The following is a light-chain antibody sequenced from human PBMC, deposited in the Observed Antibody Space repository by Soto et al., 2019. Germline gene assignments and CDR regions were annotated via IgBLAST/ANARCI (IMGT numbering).Light chain of an antibody. CDR3: HHYGGSQYT. V-gene: IGKV3-20*01. Sequence: EIVLTQSPGTLSLSPGDGATLSCRASQTVGSSFLGWYQQKPGQAPRLIMYGASNRATGIPDRFTGRGSGIDVTLTISRLDPEDFAVYYCHHYGGSQYTFGQGTKLEI. CDR1: QTVGSSF. CDR2: GAS. J-gene: IGKJ2*01.